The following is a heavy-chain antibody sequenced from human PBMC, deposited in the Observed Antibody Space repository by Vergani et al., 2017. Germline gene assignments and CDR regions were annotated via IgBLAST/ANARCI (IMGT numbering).Heavy chain of an antibody. J-gene: IGHJ4*02. CDR3: AKVRLERITGTTGGFDY. V-gene: IGHV1-69*12. Sequence: QVQLVQSGAEVKKPGSSVKVSCKASGGTFSSYAISWVRQAPGQGLEWMGGIIPIFGTANYAQKFQGRVTITADESTSTAYMELSSLRAEDTAVYYCAKVRLERITGTTGGFDYWGQGTLVTVSS. CDR1: GGTFSSYA. CDR2: IIPIFGTA. D-gene: IGHD1-7*01.